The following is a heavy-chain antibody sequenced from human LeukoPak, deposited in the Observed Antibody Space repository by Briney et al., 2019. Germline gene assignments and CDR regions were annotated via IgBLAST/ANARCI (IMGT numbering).Heavy chain of an antibody. V-gene: IGHV3-23*01. CDR3: AKDSNSAGSYYDSSGYYDY. CDR2: ISGSGGST. J-gene: IGHJ4*02. CDR1: GSTFSSYA. Sequence: PGGSLRLSCAASGSTFSSYAMSWVRQAPGKGLEWVSAISGSGGSTYYADSVKGRFTISRDNSKNTLYLQMNSLRAEDTAVYYCAKDSNSAGSYYDSSGYYDYWGQGTLVTVSS. D-gene: IGHD3-22*01.